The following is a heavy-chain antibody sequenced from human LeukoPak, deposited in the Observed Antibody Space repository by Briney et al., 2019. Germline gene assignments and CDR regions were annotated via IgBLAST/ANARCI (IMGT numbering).Heavy chain of an antibody. D-gene: IGHD2-8*01. CDR2: INPSGGST. V-gene: IGHV1-46*01. CDR1: GYAFTSYY. Sequence: ASVKVSCKASGYAFTSYYMHWVRQAPGQALEWMGIINPSGGSTTYAQKFQGRVTMTRDTSTSTVYMEVTSLRSEDTAVFYCARGYTYGLGVDYWGQGTLVTVSS. CDR3: ARGYTYGLGVDY. J-gene: IGHJ4*02.